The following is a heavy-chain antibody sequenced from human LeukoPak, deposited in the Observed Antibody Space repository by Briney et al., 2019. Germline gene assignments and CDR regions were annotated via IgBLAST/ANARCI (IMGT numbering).Heavy chain of an antibody. Sequence: GGTLRLSCAASGFTFSSYGMSWVRQAPGKGLEWVSAISGSGDRTYYADSVKGRFTISRDNSKNTLYLQMNSLRAEDTAVYYCAKGGIRSLDYWGQGTLVAVSS. CDR3: AKGGIRSLDY. CDR2: ISGSGDRT. V-gene: IGHV3-23*01. CDR1: GFTFSSYG. D-gene: IGHD3-16*01. J-gene: IGHJ4*02.